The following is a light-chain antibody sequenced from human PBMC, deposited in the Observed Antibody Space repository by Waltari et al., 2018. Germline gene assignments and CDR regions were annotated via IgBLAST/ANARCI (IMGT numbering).Light chain of an antibody. CDR3: SSYTSSSTRDVV. J-gene: IGLJ2*01. CDR2: DVS. CDR1: SSDVGGYNY. V-gene: IGLV2-14*01. Sequence: QSALTQPASVSGSPGQSITISCTGPSSDVGGYNYVSWYQQHPGKAPKLMIYDVSKRPSGVSNRFSGSKSGNTASLTISGLQAEDEADYYCSSYTSSSTRDVVFGGGTKLTVL.